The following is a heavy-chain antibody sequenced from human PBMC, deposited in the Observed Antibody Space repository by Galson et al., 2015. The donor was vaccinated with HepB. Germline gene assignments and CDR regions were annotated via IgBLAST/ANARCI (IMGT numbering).Heavy chain of an antibody. D-gene: IGHD4-23*01. V-gene: IGHV3-7*01. CDR2: IKQDGSEK. Sequence: SLRLSCAASGFTFSSYWMSWVRQAPGKGLEWVANIKQDGSEKYYVDSVKGRFTISRDNAKNSLYLQMNSLRAEDTAVYYCARGVTTVDDAFDIWGQGTMVTVSS. CDR3: ARGVTTVDDAFDI. J-gene: IGHJ3*02. CDR1: GFTFSSYW.